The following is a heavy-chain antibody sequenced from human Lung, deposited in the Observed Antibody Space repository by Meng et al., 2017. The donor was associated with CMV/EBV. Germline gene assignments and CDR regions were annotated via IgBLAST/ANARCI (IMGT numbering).Heavy chain of an antibody. Sequence: GQQQEPGPGLVKPSGTLSLTCGVSGVSISSNIRWTWVRQPPGKGLEWIGDIDDSGSTNYNPSLNSRISISLDKSKNHFSLKVNSVTAADTAVYYCARGKQDAWELLAYWGQGALVTVSS. J-gene: IGHJ4*02. CDR3: ARGKQDAWELLAY. CDR2: IDDSGST. V-gene: IGHV4-4*02. CDR1: GVSISSNIR. D-gene: IGHD1-26*01.